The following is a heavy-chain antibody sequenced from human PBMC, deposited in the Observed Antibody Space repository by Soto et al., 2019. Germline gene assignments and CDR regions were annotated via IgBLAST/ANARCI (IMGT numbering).Heavy chain of an antibody. V-gene: IGHV1-18*01. CDR1: GSTFSNSG. J-gene: IGHJ4*02. CDR3: ARDFTGWPPDGVDS. CDR2: INSDNGNT. D-gene: IGHD3-16*01. Sequence: GASVKVSRKASGSTFSNSGISRVREAPGQGLEWLGWINSDNGNTDYAQHLQGRVTLTTDTSTSTAYMELGSLTSDDTAVYYCARDFTGWPPDGVDSWGQGTLVTVSS.